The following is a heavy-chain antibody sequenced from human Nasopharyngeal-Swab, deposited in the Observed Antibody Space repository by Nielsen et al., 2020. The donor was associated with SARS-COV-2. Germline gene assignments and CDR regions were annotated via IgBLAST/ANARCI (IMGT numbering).Heavy chain of an antibody. CDR3: AREGLNTGTFDY. D-gene: IGHD1-1*01. Sequence: SWAASGFTFSSYEMNWVRQAPGKGLEWVSYISSSGSTIYYADSVKGRFTISRDNAKNSLYLQMNSLRAEDTAVYYCAREGLNTGTFDYWGQGTLVTVSS. V-gene: IGHV3-48*03. CDR2: ISSSGSTI. CDR1: GFTFSSYE. J-gene: IGHJ4*02.